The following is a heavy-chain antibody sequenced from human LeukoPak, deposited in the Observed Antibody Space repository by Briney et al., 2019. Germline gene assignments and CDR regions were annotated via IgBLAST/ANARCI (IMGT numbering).Heavy chain of an antibody. CDR1: GFTFSTSW. V-gene: IGHV3-7*04. CDR3: ARGYSGYEFGY. D-gene: IGHD5-12*01. J-gene: IGHJ4*02. CDR2: IKEDGSEE. Sequence: SGGSLRLSCAASGFTFSTSWMNWVRQAPGKGLEWVANIKEDGSEEYYVDSVKGRFTISRDNARKSLYLQMNSVRVEDTAVYYCARGYSGYEFGYWGQGTLVTVSS.